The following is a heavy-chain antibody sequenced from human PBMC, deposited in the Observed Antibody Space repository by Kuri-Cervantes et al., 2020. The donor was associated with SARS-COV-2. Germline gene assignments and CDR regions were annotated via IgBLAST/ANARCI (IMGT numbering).Heavy chain of an antibody. D-gene: IGHD1-26*01. V-gene: IGHV1-2*02. CDR2: INPNSGGT. CDR1: GYTFTGYY. J-gene: IGHJ3*02. CDR3: ARSELLNDAFDI. Sequence: ASVKVSFKASGYTFTGYYMHWVRQAPGQGLEWMGWINPNSGGTNYAQKFQGRVTMTTDTSTSTAYMELRSLRSDDTAVYYCARSELLNDAFDIWGQGTMVTVSS.